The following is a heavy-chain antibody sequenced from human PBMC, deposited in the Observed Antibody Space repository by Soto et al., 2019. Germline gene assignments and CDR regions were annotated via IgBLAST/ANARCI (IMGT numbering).Heavy chain of an antibody. V-gene: IGHV4-59*01. CDR2: IYYSGNT. J-gene: IGHJ4*02. D-gene: IGHD6-13*01. CDR1: GGSIRSYY. Sequence: SETLSLTCTVSGGSIRSYYWSWIRQPPGKGLEWIGYIYYSGNTNYNPSLKSRVTISVDTSKNQFSLKLSSVTAADTAVYYCARGGYSIDYWGQGTLVTVSS. CDR3: ARGGYSIDY.